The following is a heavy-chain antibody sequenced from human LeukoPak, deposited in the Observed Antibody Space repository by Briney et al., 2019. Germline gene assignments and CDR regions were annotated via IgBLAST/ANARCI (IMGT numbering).Heavy chain of an antibody. CDR1: GFIVSSDY. J-gene: IGHJ4*02. Sequence: GGSLRLSCAASGFIVSSDYMSWVRQAPGKGLEWVSVIYSGGNTYYADSVKGRFTISRDNSKNTLYLEMNSLRAEDTAVYYCARARRDGFRYYFDYWGQGTLVTVSS. CDR3: ARARRDGFRYYFDY. D-gene: IGHD5-24*01. V-gene: IGHV3-53*01. CDR2: IYSGGNT.